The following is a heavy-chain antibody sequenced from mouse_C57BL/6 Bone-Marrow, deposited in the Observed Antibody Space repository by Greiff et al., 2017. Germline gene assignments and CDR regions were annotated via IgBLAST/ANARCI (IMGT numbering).Heavy chain of an antibody. D-gene: IGHD1-1*01. J-gene: IGHJ2*01. CDR3: ARPGSSLVDFDY. CDR1: GYSFTGYY. Sequence: VQLQQSGPELVKPGASVKISCKASGYSFTGYYMNWVKQSPEKSLEWIGEINPSTGGTTYNQKFKAKATLTVDKSSSTAYMQLKSLTSEDSAVYYVARPGSSLVDFDYWGQGTTLTVSS. V-gene: IGHV1-42*01. CDR2: INPSTGGT.